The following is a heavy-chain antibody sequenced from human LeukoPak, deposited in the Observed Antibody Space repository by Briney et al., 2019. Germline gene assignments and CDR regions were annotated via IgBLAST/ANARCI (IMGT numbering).Heavy chain of an antibody. CDR1: GFTFSSYG. CDR3: ARDYPANERGAYYYMDV. CDR2: IWYDGSNK. J-gene: IGHJ6*03. V-gene: IGHV3-33*01. Sequence: AGRSLRLSCAASGFTFSSYGMHWVRQAPGKGLEWVAVIWYDGSNKYYADSVKGRFTISRDNSKNTLYLQMYSLRAEDTAVYYCARDYPANERGAYYYMDVWGKGTTVTVSS.